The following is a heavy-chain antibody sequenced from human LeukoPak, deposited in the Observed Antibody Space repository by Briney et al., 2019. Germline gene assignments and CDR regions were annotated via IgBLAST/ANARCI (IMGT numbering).Heavy chain of an antibody. V-gene: IGHV5-51*01. J-gene: IGHJ4*02. CDR1: GYSFSSYW. CDR2: IYPGDSDT. CDR3: ARRIGLQPFDY. D-gene: IGHD1-26*01. Sequence: GGALQISFKSSGYSFSSYWVGWVGPKAGKRLEWMGIIYPGDSDTRYSPSFQGQVTISADKSISTAYLQWSSLKASDTAMYYCARRIGLQPFDYWGQGTLVTVSS.